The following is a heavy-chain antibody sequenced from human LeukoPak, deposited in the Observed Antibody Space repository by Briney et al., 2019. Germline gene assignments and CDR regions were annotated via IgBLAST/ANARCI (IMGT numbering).Heavy chain of an antibody. V-gene: IGHV4-59*08. J-gene: IGHJ6*02. D-gene: IGHD3-22*01. Sequence: PSETLSLTCTVSGGSISSYYWSWIRQPPGKGLEWIGYIYYSGSTNYNPSLKSRVTISVDTSKNQFSLKLSSVTAADTAVYYCARLKDSSGYYYDYYYYGMDVWGQGTTVTVSS. CDR3: ARLKDSSGYYYDYYYYGMDV. CDR1: GGSISSYY. CDR2: IYYSGST.